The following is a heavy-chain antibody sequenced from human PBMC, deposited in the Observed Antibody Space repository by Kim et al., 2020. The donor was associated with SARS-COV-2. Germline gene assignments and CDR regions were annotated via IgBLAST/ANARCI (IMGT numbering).Heavy chain of an antibody. CDR2: IYYSGST. D-gene: IGHD1-26*01. Sequence: SETLSLTCTVSGGSISSYYWSWIRQPPGKGLEWIGYIYYSGSTNYNPSLKSRVTISVDTSKNQFSLKLSSVTAADTAVYYCAGGGLVGRRGFDIWGQGTMVTVSS. V-gene: IGHV4-59*13. CDR1: GGSISSYY. CDR3: AGGGLVGRRGFDI. J-gene: IGHJ3*02.